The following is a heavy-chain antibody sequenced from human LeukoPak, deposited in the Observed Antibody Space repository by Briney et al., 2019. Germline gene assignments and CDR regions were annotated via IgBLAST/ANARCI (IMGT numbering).Heavy chain of an antibody. CDR1: GGSISSGGYY. V-gene: IGHV4-31*03. D-gene: IGHD5-18*01. CDR3: ARDRDGPTGYSYGVDH. Sequence: SQTLSLTCTVPGGSISSGGYYWSWIRQHPGKGLEWIGYIYYSGSTYYNPSLKSRVTISVDTSKNQFSLKLSSVTAADTAVYYCARDRDGPTGYSYGVDHWGQGTLVTVSS. CDR2: IYYSGST. J-gene: IGHJ4*02.